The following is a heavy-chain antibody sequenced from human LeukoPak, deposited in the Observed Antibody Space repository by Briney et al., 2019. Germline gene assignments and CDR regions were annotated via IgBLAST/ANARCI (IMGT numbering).Heavy chain of an antibody. CDR3: ARALSDPYSGSYNFDY. Sequence: SQTLSLTCAISGDSVSSNSAAWNWISQSPSTGLEWLGRTYYRSKWYNDYAVSVKSRITIHPDTSKNQFSLQLNSVTPEDTAVYYCARALSDPYSGSYNFDYWGQGTLVTVSS. CDR1: GDSVSSNSAA. D-gene: IGHD1-26*01. V-gene: IGHV6-1*01. CDR2: TYYRSKWYN. J-gene: IGHJ4*02.